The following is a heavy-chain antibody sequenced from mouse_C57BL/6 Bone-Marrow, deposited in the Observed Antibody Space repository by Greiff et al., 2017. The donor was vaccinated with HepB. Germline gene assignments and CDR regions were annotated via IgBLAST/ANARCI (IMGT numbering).Heavy chain of an antibody. CDR2: INPNNGGT. Sequence: VQLQQSGPELVKPGASVKIPCKASGYTFTDYNMDWVKQSHGKSLEWIGDINPNNGGTIYNQKFKGKATLTVDKSSSTAYMELRSLTSEDTAVYSCARGWYYGYAAWFAYWGQGTLVTVSA. CDR1: GYTFTDYN. J-gene: IGHJ3*01. D-gene: IGHD2-2*01. V-gene: IGHV1-18*01. CDR3: ARGWYYGYAAWFAY.